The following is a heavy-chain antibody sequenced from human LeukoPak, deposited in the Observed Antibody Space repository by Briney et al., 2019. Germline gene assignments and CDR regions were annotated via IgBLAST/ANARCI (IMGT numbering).Heavy chain of an antibody. D-gene: IGHD1-1*01. CDR2: IYHSGST. CDR3: AREYTKGAFDI. CDR1: GGSISSGGYY. V-gene: IGHV4-30-2*01. Sequence: SQTLSLTCTVSGGSISSGGYYWSWIRQPPGKGLEWIGYIYHSGSTYYNPSLKSRVTIPVDRSKNQFSLKLSSVTAADTAVYYCAREYTKGAFDIWGQGTMVTVSS. J-gene: IGHJ3*02.